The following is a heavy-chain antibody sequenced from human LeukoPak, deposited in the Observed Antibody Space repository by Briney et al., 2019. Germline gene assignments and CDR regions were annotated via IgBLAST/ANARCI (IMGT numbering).Heavy chain of an antibody. Sequence: SQTLSLTCTVAGGSISSGDYYWSWIRQPPGKGLEWIGYIYYSGSTYYNPSLKSRVTISVDTSKNQFSLKLSSVTAADTAVYYCARLTYYYDTRAVPDKYYYYGMDVWGQGTTVTVSS. CDR1: GGSISSGDYY. V-gene: IGHV4-30-4*01. J-gene: IGHJ6*02. CDR2: IYYSGST. CDR3: ARLTYYYDTRAVPDKYYYYGMDV. D-gene: IGHD3-22*01.